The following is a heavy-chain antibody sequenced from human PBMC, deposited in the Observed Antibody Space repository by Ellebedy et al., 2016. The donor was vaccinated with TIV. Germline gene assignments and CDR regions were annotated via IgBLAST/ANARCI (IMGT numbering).Heavy chain of an antibody. CDR2: ISGRGGSS. V-gene: IGHV3-23*01. CDR1: GITFSAFA. CDR3: ARYLDLHWYPEPAAH. Sequence: PGGSLRLSCAASGITFSAFAMSWVRQAPGKGLEWVSGISGRGGSSYQADSVKGRLTISRDNSKNTLFLQMNNLRAEDTAVYYCARYLDLHWYPEPAAHWGQGTLVAVSS. D-gene: IGHD3-9*01. J-gene: IGHJ4*02.